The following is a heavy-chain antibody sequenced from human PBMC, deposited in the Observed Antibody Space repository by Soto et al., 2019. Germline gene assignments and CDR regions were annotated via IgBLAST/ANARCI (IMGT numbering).Heavy chain of an antibody. CDR3: AKDWQQLLPDY. J-gene: IGHJ4*02. CDR2: ISYDGSNK. V-gene: IGHV3-30*18. Sequence: GGSLRLSCAASGFTFSSYGMHWVRQAPGKGLEWVAVISYDGSNKYYADSVKGRFTISRDNSKNTLYLQMNSLRAEDTAVYYCAKDWQQLLPDYWGQGTLVTVSS. D-gene: IGHD6-13*01. CDR1: GFTFSSYG.